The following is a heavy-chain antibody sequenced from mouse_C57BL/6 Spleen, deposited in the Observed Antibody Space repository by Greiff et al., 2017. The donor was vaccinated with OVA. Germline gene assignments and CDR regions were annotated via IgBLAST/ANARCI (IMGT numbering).Heavy chain of an antibody. D-gene: IGHD2-3*01. CDR1: GYSITSGYY. V-gene: IGHV3-6*01. CDR3: ASEDDGYYYAMDY. J-gene: IGHJ4*01. CDR2: ISYDGSN. Sequence: EVKLMESGPGLVKPSQSLSLTCSVTGYSITSGYYWNWIRQFPGNKLEWMGYISYDGSNNYNPSLKNRISITRDTSKNQFFLKLNSVTTEDTATYYCASEDDGYYYAMDYWGQGTSVTVSS.